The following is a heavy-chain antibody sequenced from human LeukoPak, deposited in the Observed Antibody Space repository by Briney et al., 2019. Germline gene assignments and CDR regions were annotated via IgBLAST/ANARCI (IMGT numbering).Heavy chain of an antibody. CDR1: GYTFTSYG. V-gene: IGHV1-18*01. CDR2: ISAYNGNT. CDR3: AXXXXXXXXYLSSYYYYGMDV. Sequence: GASVKVSCKASGYTFTSYGISWVRQAPGQGLEWMGWISAYNGNTNYAQKLQGRVTMTTDTSTGTTYMELRRLGTDDTAGYYFAXXXXXXXXYLSSYYYYGMDVWGQGTTVTVSS. J-gene: IGHJ6*02.